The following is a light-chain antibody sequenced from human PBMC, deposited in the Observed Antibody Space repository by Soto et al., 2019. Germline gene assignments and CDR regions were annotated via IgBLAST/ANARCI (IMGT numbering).Light chain of an antibody. CDR1: QDISSW. J-gene: IGKJ5*01. CDR3: QQANSFPIT. Sequence: DIQMTQSPSSVSASVGDRVTITWRASQDISSWLAWYQQKPGKAPNLLIYTASTLQTGVPSRFSGSGSGTHFTLTISSLQPEDFATYYCQQANSFPITFGQGTRLEI. V-gene: IGKV1-12*01. CDR2: TAS.